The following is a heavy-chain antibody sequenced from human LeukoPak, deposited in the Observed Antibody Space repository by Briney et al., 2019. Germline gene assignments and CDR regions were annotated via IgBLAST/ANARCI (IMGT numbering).Heavy chain of an antibody. V-gene: IGHV3-48*03. D-gene: IGHD5-18*01. CDR3: ARGIQLWSPWDY. CDR2: ISSSGSTI. J-gene: IGHJ4*02. Sequence: EGSLRLSCAASGFTFSSYEMNWVRQAPGKGLEWVSYISSSGSTIYYADSVKGRFTISRDNAKNSLYLQMNSLRAEDTAVYYCARGIQLWSPWDYWGQGTLVTVSS. CDR1: GFTFSSYE.